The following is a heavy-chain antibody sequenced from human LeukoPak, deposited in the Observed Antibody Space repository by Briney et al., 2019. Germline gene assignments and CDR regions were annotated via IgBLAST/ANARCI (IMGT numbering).Heavy chain of an antibody. CDR2: ISGGSGTI. CDR3: ARSPFYGDGQALDV. D-gene: IGHD4-17*01. CDR1: GFTFSTSS. J-gene: IGHJ3*01. V-gene: IGHV3-48*02. Sequence: PGRSLRLSCAASGFTFSTSSMNWVRQAPGRGLEWVSYISGGSGTIYYADSVKGRFTISRDNAKNSLFLQMNSLRDEDTAVYYCARSPFYGDGQALDVWGQGTLVTVSS.